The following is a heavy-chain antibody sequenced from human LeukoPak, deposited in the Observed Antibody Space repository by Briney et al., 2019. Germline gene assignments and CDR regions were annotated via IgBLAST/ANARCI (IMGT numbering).Heavy chain of an antibody. CDR2: ISSTGSTI. CDR3: ARVNQGAFDI. CDR1: GFTFSSYE. V-gene: IGHV3-48*03. J-gene: IGHJ3*02. Sequence: GGSLRLSCAASGFTFSSYEMNWVRQAPGKGLEWVSYISSTGSTIYYADSVKGRFTISRDKAKNSLYLQMNSLRAEDTAGYYCARVNQGAFDIWGQGTMVTVSS.